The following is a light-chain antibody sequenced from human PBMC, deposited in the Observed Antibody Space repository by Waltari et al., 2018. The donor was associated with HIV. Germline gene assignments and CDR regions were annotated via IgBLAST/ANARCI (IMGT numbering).Light chain of an antibody. J-gene: IGLJ1*01. Sequence: QSVLTQPPSVSGAPGQRVTISCTGSNSNIGAGLDVHWYQQLTGTAPQPLSYPTTNQPSGVPDRFSGSRSGTSASLAITGLQAEDEADYYCQSYDSSLSGYVFATGTRVTVL. V-gene: IGLV1-40*01. CDR2: PTT. CDR1: NSNIGAGLD. CDR3: QSYDSSLSGYV.